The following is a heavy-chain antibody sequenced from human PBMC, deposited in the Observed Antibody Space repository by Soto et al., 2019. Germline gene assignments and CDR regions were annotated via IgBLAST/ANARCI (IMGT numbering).Heavy chain of an antibody. Sequence: EVQLLESGGGLVQPGGSLRLSCAASGFSFSSYAMSWVRQAPRKGLEWVSAISGSGDSTVYADSVKGRFTISRDNSKNSLYLLMNSLRDEDTAMYYCANRGYCSADTCFRPGLLDSWGQGTMVTVSS. CDR1: GFSFSSYA. CDR2: ISGSGDST. J-gene: IGHJ4*02. V-gene: IGHV3-23*01. D-gene: IGHD2-15*01. CDR3: ANRGYCSADTCFRPGLLDS.